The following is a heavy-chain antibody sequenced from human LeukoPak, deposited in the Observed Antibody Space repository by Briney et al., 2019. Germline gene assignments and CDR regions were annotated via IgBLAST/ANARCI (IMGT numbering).Heavy chain of an antibody. D-gene: IGHD3-22*01. J-gene: IGHJ3*02. CDR1: GYTFTSYD. Sequence: ASVEVSCKASGYTFTSYDINWVRQATGQGLEWMGWMNPNSGNTGYAQKFQGRVTMTRNTSISTAYMELSSLRSEDTAVYYCARSRTYYYDSSGYSRESDAFDIWGQGTMVTVSS. CDR3: ARSRTYYYDSSGYSRESDAFDI. CDR2: MNPNSGNT. V-gene: IGHV1-8*01.